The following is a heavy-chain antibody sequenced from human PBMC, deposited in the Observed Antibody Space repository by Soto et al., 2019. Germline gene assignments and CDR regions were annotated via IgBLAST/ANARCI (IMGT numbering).Heavy chain of an antibody. J-gene: IGHJ6*02. V-gene: IGHV3-13*05. CDR2: ISAAGDP. Sequence: EVQLVESGGGLVQPGGSLRLSCEASGFTFRNYDMHWVRQGTGKGLEWVSGISAAGDPDYADSVEGRFTISREKAQNSFFLQMSSLRVGDTAVYYCARTDRYFYGLDVWGQGTTVIVSS. CDR1: GFTFRNYD. CDR3: ARTDRYFYGLDV.